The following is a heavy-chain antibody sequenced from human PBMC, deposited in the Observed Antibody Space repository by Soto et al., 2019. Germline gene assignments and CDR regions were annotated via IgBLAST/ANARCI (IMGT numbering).Heavy chain of an antibody. D-gene: IGHD1-26*01. J-gene: IGHJ4*02. CDR2: AHHSGRT. Sequence: SETLSLTCTVSGGSMTSSNWWNCVRQSPGKELEWIGEAHHSGRTNYNPSLKSRVTISVDKSKNHFSLKLSSVTAADTAVYYCARSEATGLDYWGQGTLDIVSS. CDR3: ARSEATGLDY. CDR1: GGSMTSSNW. V-gene: IGHV4-4*02.